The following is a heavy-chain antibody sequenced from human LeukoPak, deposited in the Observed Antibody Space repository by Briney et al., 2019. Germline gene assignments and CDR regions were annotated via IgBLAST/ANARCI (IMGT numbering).Heavy chain of an antibody. CDR1: GYSISSGYY. J-gene: IGHJ4*02. Sequence: PSETLSLTCAVSGYSISSGYYWGWIRQPPGKGLEWIGSIYHSGSTYYNPPLKSRVTLSVDTSKNQFSLKLSSMTAADTAVYYCARLGDWLTLDYWGQGTLVTVSS. D-gene: IGHD3/OR15-3a*01. CDR3: ARLGDWLTLDY. V-gene: IGHV4-38-2*01. CDR2: IYHSGST.